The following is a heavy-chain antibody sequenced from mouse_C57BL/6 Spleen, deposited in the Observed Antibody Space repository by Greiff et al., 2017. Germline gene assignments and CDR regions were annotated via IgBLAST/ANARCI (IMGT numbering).Heavy chain of an antibody. V-gene: IGHV1-15*01. CDR2: IDPETGGT. Sequence: QVQLQQSGTELVRPGASVTLSCKASGYTFTDYEMHWVKQTPVHGLEWIGAIDPETGGTAYNQKFKGKAILTADKSSSTAYMELRSLTSEDSAVYYCTTHAMDYWGQGTSVTVSS. J-gene: IGHJ4*01. CDR1: GYTFTDYE. CDR3: TTHAMDY.